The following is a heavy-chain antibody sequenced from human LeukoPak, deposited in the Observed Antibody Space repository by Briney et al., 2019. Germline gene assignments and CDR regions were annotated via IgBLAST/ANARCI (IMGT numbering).Heavy chain of an antibody. Sequence: GGSLRLSCSASGFTFSTYTMHWVRQAPGKGLEYVSAISSNGGSTYHADSVKGRFTISRDNSKNTLYLQMSSPRAEDTAVYYCVNQISGWVYWGQGTLVTVSS. J-gene: IGHJ4*02. CDR3: VNQISGWVY. CDR1: GFTFSTYT. V-gene: IGHV3-64D*06. D-gene: IGHD6-19*01. CDR2: ISSNGGST.